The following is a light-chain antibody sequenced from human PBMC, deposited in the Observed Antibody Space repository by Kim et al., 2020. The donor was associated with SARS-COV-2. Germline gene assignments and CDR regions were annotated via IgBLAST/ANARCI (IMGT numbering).Light chain of an antibody. CDR1: QSVDRN. CDR2: GAS. J-gene: IGKJ5*01. CDR3: HQYNYWPT. V-gene: IGKV3-15*01. Sequence: SVSPRERATLSCRASQSVDRNLAWYQQKYGQAPRLLIYGASTRATGIPARFSGSGSGTEFTLTISSLQSEDFAVYYCHQYNYWPTFGQGTRLEIK.